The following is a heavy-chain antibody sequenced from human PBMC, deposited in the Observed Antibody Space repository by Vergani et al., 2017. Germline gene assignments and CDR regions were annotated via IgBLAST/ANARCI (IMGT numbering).Heavy chain of an antibody. Sequence: QVQLVESGGGLVKPGGSLRLSCAASGFTFSDYYMTWIRQAPGKGLEWISDISGSGHTKYYADSVKGRFAISRDNAKNSLYLQMNNLRVEDTAVYYCARDLLPGTLLLLSYWGQGTLIAVSS. V-gene: IGHV3-11*04. CDR2: ISGSGHTK. J-gene: IGHJ4*02. CDR3: ARDLLPGTLLLLSY. CDR1: GFTFSDYY. D-gene: IGHD1-7*01.